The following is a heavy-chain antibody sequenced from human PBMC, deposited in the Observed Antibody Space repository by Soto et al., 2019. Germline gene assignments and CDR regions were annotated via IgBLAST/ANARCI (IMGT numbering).Heavy chain of an antibody. CDR2: ISSDGSST. CDR3: ALKHSSSWAYYYYYMDV. Sequence: EVQLVESGGGLVQPGGSLRLSCAASGFTFRRYWMHWVRQGPGKGLAWVARISSDGSSTSYADSVKGRFTISRDNAKNTLYLQMNSLRAEDTAVYYCALKHSSSWAYYYYYMDVWGKGTTVTVSS. D-gene: IGHD6-13*01. J-gene: IGHJ6*03. V-gene: IGHV3-74*01. CDR1: GFTFRRYW.